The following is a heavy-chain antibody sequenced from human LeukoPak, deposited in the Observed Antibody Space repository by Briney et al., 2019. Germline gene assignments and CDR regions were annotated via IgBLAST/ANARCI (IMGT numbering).Heavy chain of an antibody. CDR3: ARGDITMVRGVIITKENYYYYMDV. Sequence: RASVKVSCKASGGTFSSYAISWVRQAPGQGLEWMGGIIPIFGTANYAQKFQGRVTITADKSTSTAYMELSSLRSEDTAVYYCARGDITMVRGVIITKENYYYYMDVWGKGTTVTVSS. D-gene: IGHD3-10*01. J-gene: IGHJ6*03. V-gene: IGHV1-69*06. CDR2: IIPIFGTA. CDR1: GGTFSSYA.